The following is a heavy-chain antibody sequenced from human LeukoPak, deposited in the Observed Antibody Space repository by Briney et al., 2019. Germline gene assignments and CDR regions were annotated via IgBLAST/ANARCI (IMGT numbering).Heavy chain of an antibody. CDR1: GGSISSYY. J-gene: IGHJ6*03. CDR2: IHTSGST. D-gene: IGHD3-3*01. V-gene: IGHV4-4*07. Sequence: SETLSLTCTVSGGSISSYYWSWIRQPAGKGLECIGRIHTSGSTNYNPSLKSRVTMSVDTSKNQFSLKLSSVTAADTAVYYCARVFWSGYSTYYYYYMDVWGKGTTVTVSS. CDR3: ARVFWSGYSTYYYYYMDV.